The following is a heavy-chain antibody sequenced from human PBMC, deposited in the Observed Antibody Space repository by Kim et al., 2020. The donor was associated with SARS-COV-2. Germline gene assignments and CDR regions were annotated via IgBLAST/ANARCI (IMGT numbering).Heavy chain of an antibody. D-gene: IGHD3-3*01. CDR1: GFTFGDYA. CDR2: IRITAYGGTT. CDR3: ARSRDFWTGYYIDYYGVDV. V-gene: IGHV3-49*04. Sequence: GGSLRLSCTASGFTFGDYAMSWVRQAPGKGLEWVGFIRITAYGGTTQYAASVKCRFTISRDDSKSIAYLQMNSLKTEDTAVYYCARSRDFWTGYYIDYYGVDVWGRGTAVTVSS. J-gene: IGHJ6*02.